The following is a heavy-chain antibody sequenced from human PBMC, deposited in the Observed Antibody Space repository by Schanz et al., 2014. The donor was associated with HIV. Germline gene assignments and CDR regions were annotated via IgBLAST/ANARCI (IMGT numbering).Heavy chain of an antibody. V-gene: IGHV3-23*04. CDR1: GFTFSDYP. J-gene: IGHJ5*02. CDR2: VRHDGGAT. D-gene: IGHD2-15*01. CDR3: VTEQYSTISA. Sequence: EVQLVESGGGLVKPGRSLRLSCTASGFTFSDYPMSWFRRAPGKGLEWISAVRHDGGATYYADSVKGRFTISRDNSRNILYLQMSNLRAEDTALYYCVTEQYSTISAWGQGALVIVSS.